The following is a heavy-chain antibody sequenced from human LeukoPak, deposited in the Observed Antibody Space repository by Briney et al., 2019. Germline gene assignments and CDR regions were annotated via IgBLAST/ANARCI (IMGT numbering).Heavy chain of an antibody. V-gene: IGHV1-69*04. CDR3: VLYYDYVWGSHRYYYFDY. Sequence: GASVKVSCKASGGTFSSYALSWVRQAPGQGLEWMGRIIPILGIANYAQKFQGRVTITADKSTSTAYMELSSLRSEDTAVYYCVLYYDYVWGSHRYYYFDYWGQGTLVTVSS. D-gene: IGHD3-16*02. CDR2: IIPILGIA. J-gene: IGHJ4*02. CDR1: GGTFSSYA.